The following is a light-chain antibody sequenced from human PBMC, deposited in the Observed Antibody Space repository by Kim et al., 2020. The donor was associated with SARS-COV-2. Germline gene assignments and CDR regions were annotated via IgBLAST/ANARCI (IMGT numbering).Light chain of an antibody. V-gene: IGKV1-5*03. J-gene: IGKJ5*01. CDR1: QSVSSW. CDR2: KAS. Sequence: ASVGDRVTITCRASQSVSSWLAWYQQKPGNAPKLLIYKASTLEGGVPSRFSGSGSGTEFTLTISSLQPDDFATYYCQQYHSFSVTFGQGTRLEIK. CDR3: QQYHSFSVT.